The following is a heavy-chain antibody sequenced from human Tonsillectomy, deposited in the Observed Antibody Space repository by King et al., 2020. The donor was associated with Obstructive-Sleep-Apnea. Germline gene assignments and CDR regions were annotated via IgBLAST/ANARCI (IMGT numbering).Heavy chain of an antibody. D-gene: IGHD3-9*01. CDR3: ARDGGLYILTGYLYYFDY. J-gene: IGHJ4*02. CDR1: GFTFSSYA. CDR2: ISSNGGST. Sequence: VQLVESGGGLVQPGGSLRLSCAASGFTFSSYAMHWVRQAPGKGLEYVSAISSNGGSTYYANSVKGRFTISRDNSKNTLHLQMGSLRAEDMAVYYCARDGGLYILTGYLYYFDYWGQGTLVTVSS. V-gene: IGHV3-64*01.